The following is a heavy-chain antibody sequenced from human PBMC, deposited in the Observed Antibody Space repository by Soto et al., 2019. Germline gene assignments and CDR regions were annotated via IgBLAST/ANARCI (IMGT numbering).Heavy chain of an antibody. D-gene: IGHD2-2*01. CDR3: ASSDFLGYCSSTSCYDAFDI. CDR2: IYYSGST. CDR1: GGSISSYY. V-gene: IGHV4-59*01. J-gene: IGHJ3*02. Sequence: SETLSLTCTVSGGSISSYYWSWIRQPPGKGLEWIGYIYYSGSTNYNPSLKSRVTISVDTSKNQFSRKLSSVTAADTAVYYCASSDFLGYCSSTSCYDAFDIWGQGTMVTVSS.